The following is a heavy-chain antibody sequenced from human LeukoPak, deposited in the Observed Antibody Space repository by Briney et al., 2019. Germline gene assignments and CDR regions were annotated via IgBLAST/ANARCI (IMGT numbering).Heavy chain of an antibody. CDR2: ISGSGGST. CDR3: AKDHRTSSWPFDY. D-gene: IGHD2-2*01. J-gene: IGHJ4*02. V-gene: IGHV3-23*01. Sequence: GGSLRLSCAASGFTFSSYAMTWVRQAPGKGLEWVSSISGSGGSTNYADSVKGRFTIPRDNSKNTLYLQMNSLRAEDTAVYYCAKDHRTSSWPFDYWGQGTLVAVSS. CDR1: GFTFSSYA.